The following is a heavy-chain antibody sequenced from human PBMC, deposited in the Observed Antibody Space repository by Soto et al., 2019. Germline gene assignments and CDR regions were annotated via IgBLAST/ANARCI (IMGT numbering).Heavy chain of an antibody. CDR2: IGTSGSYI. Sequence: GSLRLPWAVSGGICSRYSRHWVRQAPGKGLEWVSSIGTSGSYIYDTDSVEGRFTISRDNTKNTLYLQMNSLRAEDTAVYYCASPSSGWYFDYWGQGTLVTLSS. CDR1: GGICSRYS. D-gene: IGHD6-19*01. CDR3: ASPSSGWYFDY. V-gene: IGHV3-21*04. J-gene: IGHJ4*02.